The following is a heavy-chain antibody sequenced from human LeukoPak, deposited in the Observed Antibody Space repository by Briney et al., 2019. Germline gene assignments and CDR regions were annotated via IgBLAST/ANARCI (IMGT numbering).Heavy chain of an antibody. CDR3: ARISSSNWYNERGAFDV. CDR2: IYYSGST. D-gene: IGHD6-13*01. V-gene: IGHV4-39*07. Sequence: SETLSLTCIVSGGSISTSNYYWGWIRQPPGKGLEWIGSIYYSGSTYYNPSLKSRVTISVDTSKNQFSLKLRSVTAADTAVYYCARISSSNWYNERGAFDVWGQGTMVTVSS. J-gene: IGHJ3*01. CDR1: GGSISTSNYY.